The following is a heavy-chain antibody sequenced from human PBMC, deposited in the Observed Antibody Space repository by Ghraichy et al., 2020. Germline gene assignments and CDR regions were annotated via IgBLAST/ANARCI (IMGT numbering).Heavy chain of an antibody. CDR2: VSISGGDT. D-gene: IGHD1-14*01. J-gene: IGHJ4*02. Sequence: GGSLRLSCAASGFIFSNYAMSWVRQAPGKGLEWVSSVSISGGDTYYSDSVRGRFTISRDNSKNTVYLQINSLRGEDTAVYFCAKGLLTGADYWGQGTLVTVSS. CDR3: AKGLLTGADY. CDR1: GFIFSNYA. V-gene: IGHV3-23*01.